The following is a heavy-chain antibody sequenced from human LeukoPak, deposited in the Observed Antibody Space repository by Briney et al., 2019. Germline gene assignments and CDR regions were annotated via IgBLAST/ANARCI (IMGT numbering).Heavy chain of an antibody. CDR3: AKRDAYDSSGFSLLFDH. D-gene: IGHD3-22*01. CDR1: GFSFSNYA. Sequence: GGSLRLSCAASGFSFSNYAMSWVRQAPGKGLEWVSAISGNGGSLYYADSMKGRFTISRDNSKSELYLQLNSLTAEDTAVYHCAKRDAYDSSGFSLLFDHWGQGTLVTVSS. CDR2: ISGNGGSL. V-gene: IGHV3-23*01. J-gene: IGHJ4*02.